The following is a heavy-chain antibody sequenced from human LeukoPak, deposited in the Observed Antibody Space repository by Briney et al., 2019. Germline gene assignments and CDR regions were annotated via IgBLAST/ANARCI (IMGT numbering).Heavy chain of an antibody. CDR2: MNPNSGNT. V-gene: IGHV1-8*01. J-gene: IGHJ3*02. CDR3: AREGYCSSTSCYKGGAFDI. D-gene: IGHD2-2*02. Sequence: GASVKVSCKASGYTFTSYDINWVRQATGQGLEWMGWMNPNSGNTGYAQKFQGRVTMTRNTSISTAYMELSSLRSEDTAVYYCAREGYCSSTSCYKGGAFDIWGQGTMVTVSS. CDR1: GYTFTSYD.